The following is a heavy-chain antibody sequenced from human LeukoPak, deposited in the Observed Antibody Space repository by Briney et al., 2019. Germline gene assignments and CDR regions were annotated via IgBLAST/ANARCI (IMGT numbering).Heavy chain of an antibody. J-gene: IGHJ6*03. Sequence: GGSLRLSCAASGFTFSSYAMSWVRQAPGKGLEWVSAISGSGGSTYYADSVKGRFTISRDNSKNTLCLQMNSLRAEDTAVYYCARPVVPAARDYYYYYMDVWGKGTTVTVSS. CDR2: ISGSGGST. CDR1: GFTFSSYA. V-gene: IGHV3-23*01. D-gene: IGHD2-2*01. CDR3: ARPVVPAARDYYYYYMDV.